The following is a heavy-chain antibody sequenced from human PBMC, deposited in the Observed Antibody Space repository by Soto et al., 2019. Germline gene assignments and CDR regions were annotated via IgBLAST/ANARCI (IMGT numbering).Heavy chain of an antibody. D-gene: IGHD3-22*01. CDR1: AGSISSSSSY. V-gene: IGHV4-39*01. CDR2: IYYLGNT. CDR3: AGLYPYESIGYLLNY. J-gene: IGHJ4*02. Sequence: SETLSLTCTVAAGSISSSSSYWGWIRQPPGKGLEWVGSIYYLGNTYYNPSVGSRVTISVDTSKNQFSLKLRSVTAADTAVFYCAGLYPYESIGYLLNYWGQRSLVTVSA.